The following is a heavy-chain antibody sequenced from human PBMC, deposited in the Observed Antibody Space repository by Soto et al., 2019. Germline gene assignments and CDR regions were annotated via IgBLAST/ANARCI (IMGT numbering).Heavy chain of an antibody. J-gene: IGHJ4*02. CDR2: IKSKTDGGTT. CDR3: TTDSWYYYDSRGYYSLRTPFDY. V-gene: IGHV3-15*01. D-gene: IGHD3-22*01. CDR1: GFTFSNAW. Sequence: PGGSLRLSCAASGFTFSNAWMSWVRQAPGKGLEWVGRIKSKTDGGTTDYAAPVKGRFTISRDDSKDTLYLQMNTLKTEDTAVYYCTTDSWYYYDSRGYYSLRTPFDYWGQGTLVTVSS.